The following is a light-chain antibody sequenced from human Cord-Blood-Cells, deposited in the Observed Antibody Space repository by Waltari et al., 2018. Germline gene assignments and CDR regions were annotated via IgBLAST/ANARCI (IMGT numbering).Light chain of an antibody. J-gene: IGKJ2*03. Sequence: EIVLTQSPGTLSLSPGERATLSCRASQSVSSSYLAWHQQKPGQAPRLLIYGASSRDTGIPDRFSGSGSGTDFTLTISRLEPEDFAVYYCQQYGSSPHSFGQGTKLEIK. V-gene: IGKV3-20*01. CDR2: GAS. CDR3: QQYGSSPHS. CDR1: QSVSSSY.